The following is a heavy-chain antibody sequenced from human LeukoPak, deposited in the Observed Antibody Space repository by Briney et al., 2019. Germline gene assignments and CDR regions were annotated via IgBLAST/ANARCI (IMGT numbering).Heavy chain of an antibody. J-gene: IGHJ5*02. Sequence: GGSLRLSCAASGFTFSSYGMHWVRQAPGKGLEWVAFIRYDGSNKYYADSVKGRFTISRDNSKNTLYLQMNGLRAEDTAVYYCAKLAAMVPNWFDPWGQGTLVTVSS. V-gene: IGHV3-30*02. CDR1: GFTFSSYG. CDR3: AKLAAMVPNWFDP. D-gene: IGHD5-18*01. CDR2: IRYDGSNK.